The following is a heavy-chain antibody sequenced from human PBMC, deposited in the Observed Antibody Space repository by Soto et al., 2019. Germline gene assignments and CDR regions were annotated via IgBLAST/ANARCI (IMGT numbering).Heavy chain of an antibody. CDR2: ISGSGGSS. V-gene: IGHV3-23*01. D-gene: IGHD6-19*01. Sequence: PGGSLRLSCAASGFTFSSYAMSWVRQAPGKGLEWVSAISGSGGSSYYADSVKGRFTISRDNSKNTLYLQMNSLRAEDTAVYYCAKTAEDYYYYGMDVWGQGTTVTVSS. CDR3: AKTAEDYYYYGMDV. CDR1: GFTFSSYA. J-gene: IGHJ6*02.